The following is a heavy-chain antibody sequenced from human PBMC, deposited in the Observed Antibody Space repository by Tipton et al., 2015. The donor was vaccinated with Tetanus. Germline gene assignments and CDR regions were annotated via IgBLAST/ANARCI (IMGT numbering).Heavy chain of an antibody. J-gene: IGHJ6*02. CDR2: IVGSSAYI. CDR3: ARDRSITIFGVVPINYYYGMDV. V-gene: IGHV3-21*04. D-gene: IGHD3-3*01. Sequence: SLRLSCVASGFNFNSYSMNWVRQAPGKGLEWISSIVGSSAYIYYADSVKGRFTVSRDNAKNSLYLQMNSLRAEDTAVYYCARDRSITIFGVVPINYYYGMDVWGQGTTVTVSS. CDR1: GFNFNSYS.